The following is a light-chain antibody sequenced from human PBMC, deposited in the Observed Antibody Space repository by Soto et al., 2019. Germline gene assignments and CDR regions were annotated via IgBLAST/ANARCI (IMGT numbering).Light chain of an antibody. V-gene: IGKV3-15*01. J-gene: IGKJ1*01. Sequence: EIVMTQSPATLSVSPGERATLSCRASPSVSSNLAWYQQKPGQAPSLLIYGASTRATGTPARFSGSGSGTDFTLTIRRLEPEDFAVYYCQQYGSSGTFGQGTKVDIK. CDR2: GAS. CDR1: PSVSSN. CDR3: QQYGSSGT.